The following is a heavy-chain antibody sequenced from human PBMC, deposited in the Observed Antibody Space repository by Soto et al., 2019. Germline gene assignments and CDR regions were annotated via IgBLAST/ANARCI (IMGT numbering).Heavy chain of an antibody. V-gene: IGHV3-7*01. D-gene: IGHD3-10*01. CDR2: IKEDGSEK. CDR1: GFTFSTYW. Sequence: EVQLVESGGGLVQPGGSLRLSCAVSGFTFSTYWMTWVRQAPGKGLEWVANIKEDGSEKHYVDSVKGRFTISRDNAKNSLYLQMNSPRAEDTAVYFCARGGSESDYWGQGTLVTVSS. CDR3: ARGGSESDY. J-gene: IGHJ4*02.